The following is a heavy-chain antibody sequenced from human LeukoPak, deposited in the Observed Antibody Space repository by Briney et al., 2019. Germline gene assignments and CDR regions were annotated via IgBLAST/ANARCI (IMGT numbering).Heavy chain of an antibody. V-gene: IGHV1-18*01. J-gene: IGHJ4*02. CDR2: ISAYNGNT. Sequence: ASVKVSCKASGYTFTSYGISWVRQAPGQGLEWMGWISAYNGNTNYAQKLQGRVTMTTDTSTSTAYMELRSLRSDDTAVYYCARSPRGWNYGARVYYFDYWGQGTLVTVSS. CDR3: ARSPRGWNYGARVYYFDY. D-gene: IGHD1-7*01. CDR1: GYTFTSYG.